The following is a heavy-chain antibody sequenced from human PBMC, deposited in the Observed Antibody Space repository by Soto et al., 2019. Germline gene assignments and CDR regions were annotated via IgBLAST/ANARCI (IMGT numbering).Heavy chain of an antibody. CDR3: TRRAAAAAVVPYGMDV. V-gene: IGHV3-73*01. CDR2: IRSKANSYAT. J-gene: IGHJ6*02. CDR1: GFTFSGSA. Sequence: GGSLRLSCAASGFTFSGSAMHWVRQASGKGLEWVGRIRSKANSYATAYAASVKGRFTISRDDSKNTAYLQMNSLKTEDTAVYYGTRRAAAAAVVPYGMDVWGPGTTVTVSS. D-gene: IGHD6-13*01.